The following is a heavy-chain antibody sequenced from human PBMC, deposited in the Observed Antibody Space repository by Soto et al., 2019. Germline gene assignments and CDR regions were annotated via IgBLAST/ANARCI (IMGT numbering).Heavy chain of an antibody. Sequence: QVQLVQSGAEVKNPGASVKVSCKTSGYTFTKYGVGWVRQAPGQGLEWMGWISGSSGNANYAEKVQGRITLTTDTSKSTAYIELRSLRSDDTAVYYCAREMAGLGGEYDYWGQGTLVNVSS. D-gene: IGHD3-16*01. CDR1: GYTFTKYG. J-gene: IGHJ4*02. CDR2: ISGSSGNA. CDR3: AREMAGLGGEYDY. V-gene: IGHV1-18*01.